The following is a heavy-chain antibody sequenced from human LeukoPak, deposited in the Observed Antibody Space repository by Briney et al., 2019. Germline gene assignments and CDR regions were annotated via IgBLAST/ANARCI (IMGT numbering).Heavy chain of an antibody. V-gene: IGHV3-23*01. CDR3: ARDGARTEMVPWLFY. CDR1: GFTFSTYV. Sequence: PGGSLRLSCTAPGFTFSTYVMSWVRQAPGRGLEWVASVSGSGTNTFCVDSVKGRFTISRDNSKNTLYLRMNSLRAEDTAVYYCARDGARTEMVPWLFYWGRGTLVIVSS. J-gene: IGHJ4*02. D-gene: IGHD3-10*01. CDR2: VSGSGTNT.